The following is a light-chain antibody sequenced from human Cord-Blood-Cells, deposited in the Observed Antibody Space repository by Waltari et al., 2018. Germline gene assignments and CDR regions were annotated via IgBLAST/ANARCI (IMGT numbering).Light chain of an antibody. J-gene: IGKJ2*01. V-gene: IGKV3-20*01. CDR3: QQYGSSPLMYT. CDR1: QSVSSSY. CDR2: GAS. Sequence: EIVLTQSPGTLSLSPGERATLSCRASQSVSSSYLAWYQQNPGQAPRLLIYGASSRATGIPDRFSGSGSGTDFTLTISRLEPEDFAVYYCQQYGSSPLMYTFGQGTKLEIK.